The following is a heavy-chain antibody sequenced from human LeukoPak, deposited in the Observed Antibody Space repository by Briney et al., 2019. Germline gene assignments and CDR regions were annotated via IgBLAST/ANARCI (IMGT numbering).Heavy chain of an antibody. CDR1: GGSISSGGYY. CDR2: IYHSGST. CDR3: ARDKPEDYGDYGGY. D-gene: IGHD4-17*01. Sequence: PSEALSLTCTVSGGSISSGGYYWSWIRQPPGKGLEWIGYIYHSGSTYYNPSLKSRVTISVDRSKNQFSLKLSSVTAADTAVYYCARDKPEDYGDYGGYWGQGTLVTVSS. J-gene: IGHJ4*02. V-gene: IGHV4-30-2*01.